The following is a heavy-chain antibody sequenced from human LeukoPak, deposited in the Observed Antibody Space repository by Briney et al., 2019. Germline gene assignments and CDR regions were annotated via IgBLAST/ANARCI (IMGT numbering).Heavy chain of an antibody. J-gene: IGHJ1*01. D-gene: IGHD3-22*01. CDR3: ATHSSAYYYVNPLWQH. CDR2: MNPNSGNT. V-gene: IGHV1-8*02. Sequence: ASVKVSCKASGYTFTSYDINWVRQATGQGLEWMGWMNPNSGNTGYAQKFQGRFTMTEDTSTDTAYMELSSLRSEDTAVYYCATHSSAYYYVNPLWQHWGQGTLVTVSS. CDR1: GYTFTSYD.